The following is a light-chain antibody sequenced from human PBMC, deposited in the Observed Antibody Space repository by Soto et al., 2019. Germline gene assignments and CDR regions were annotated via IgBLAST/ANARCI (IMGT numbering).Light chain of an antibody. V-gene: IGKV1-5*03. CDR2: KAS. J-gene: IGKJ2*01. Sequence: DIQMTQSPSTLSASVGDRVTITCRASQTISSWLAWYQQKPGKAPNLLIYKASNLESGVPSRFSGSGSGTEFTLTISSLQPDDFATYYCQQYHSYSYTFGQGTKLEI. CDR3: QQYHSYSYT. CDR1: QTISSW.